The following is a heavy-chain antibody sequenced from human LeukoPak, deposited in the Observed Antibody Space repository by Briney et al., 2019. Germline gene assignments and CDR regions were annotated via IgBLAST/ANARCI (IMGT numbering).Heavy chain of an antibody. Sequence: ASVKVSCKASGYTFTDYFIHWVRQAPGQGLEWMGWINPNTGGTSYAQKFQGRLTMTRDRSISTTYMELSRLRSDDTAVYYCAREYSSSSLYYWGQGTLVTVSS. D-gene: IGHD6-6*01. CDR1: GYTFTDYF. CDR3: AREYSSSSLYY. CDR2: INPNTGGT. J-gene: IGHJ4*02. V-gene: IGHV1-2*02.